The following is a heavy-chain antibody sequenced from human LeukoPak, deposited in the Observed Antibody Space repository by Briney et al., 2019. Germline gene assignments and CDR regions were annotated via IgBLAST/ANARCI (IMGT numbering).Heavy chain of an antibody. J-gene: IGHJ4*02. V-gene: IGHV1-69*13. CDR2: IIPIFGTA. D-gene: IGHD6-19*01. CDR3: AVAVADTFYLDY. CDR1: GYTFSDYY. Sequence: GASVKVSCKTSGYTFSDYYIHWIRQAPGQGLEWMGGIIPIFGTANYAQKFQGRVTITADESTSTAYMELSSLRSEDTAVYYCAVAVADTFYLDYWGQGTLVTVSS.